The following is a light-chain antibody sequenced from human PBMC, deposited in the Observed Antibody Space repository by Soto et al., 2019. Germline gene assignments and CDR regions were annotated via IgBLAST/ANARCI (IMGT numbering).Light chain of an antibody. CDR1: SSDVGGYNY. V-gene: IGLV2-14*01. J-gene: IGLJ1*01. Sequence: QSVLTQPASVSGSTGQSITISCTGTSSDVGGYNYVSWYQQHPGKAPKLMIYDVSNRPSGVSNRFSGSKSGNTASLTISGLQAEDEADYYCSSYTSSIPLDHVFGTGTKVTDL. CDR3: SSYTSSIPLDHV. CDR2: DVS.